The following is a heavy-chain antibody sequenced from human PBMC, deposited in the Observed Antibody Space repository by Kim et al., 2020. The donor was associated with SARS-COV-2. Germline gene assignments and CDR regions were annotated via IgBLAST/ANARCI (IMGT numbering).Heavy chain of an antibody. V-gene: IGHV3-30*04. CDR1: GFTFSSYA. CDR2: ISYDGSNK. Sequence: GGSLRLSCAASGFTFSSYAMHWVRQAPGKGLEWVAVISYDGSNKYYADSVKGRFTISRDNSKNTLYLQMNSLRAEDTAVYYCARDLDYWGQGTLVTVSS. CDR3: ARDLDY. J-gene: IGHJ4*02.